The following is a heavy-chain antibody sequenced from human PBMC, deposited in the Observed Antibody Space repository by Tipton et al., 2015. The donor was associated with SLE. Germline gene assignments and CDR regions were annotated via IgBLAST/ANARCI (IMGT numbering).Heavy chain of an antibody. CDR1: GFIFSRYW. CDR2: IKQDGSEK. D-gene: IGHD3-3*01. Sequence: SLRLSCAASGFIFSRYWMTWVRQAPGKGLEWVANIKQDGSEKYYVDSVKGRFTISRDNAKNSLSLQMNSLRAEDTAVYYCARDVAIFGVVLDYWGQGTLVGVSS. J-gene: IGHJ4*02. V-gene: IGHV3-7*01. CDR3: ARDVAIFGVVLDY.